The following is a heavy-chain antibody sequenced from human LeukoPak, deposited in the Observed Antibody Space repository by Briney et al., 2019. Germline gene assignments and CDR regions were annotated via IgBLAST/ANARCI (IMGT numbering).Heavy chain of an antibody. CDR1: GGSISSSSYY. CDR3: ARSFTGSYYYYDSSGYYF. D-gene: IGHD3-22*01. V-gene: IGHV4-39*07. CDR2: IYHSGST. J-gene: IGHJ4*02. Sequence: PSETLSLTCTVSGGSISSSSYYWGWIRQPPGKGLEWIGSIYHSGSTYYNPSLKSRVTISVDTSKNQFSLKLSSVTAADTAVYYCARSFTGSYYYYDSSGYYFWGQGTLVTVSS.